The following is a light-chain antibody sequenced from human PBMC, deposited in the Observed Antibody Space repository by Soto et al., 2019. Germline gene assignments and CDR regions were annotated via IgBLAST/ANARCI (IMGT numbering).Light chain of an antibody. CDR3: QQYNNWPRT. V-gene: IGKV3-15*01. Sequence: DIVMTQSPVPLSVSPGDRATLSCRASQSVCHNLAWFQQKPGQAPRLLIYGASAGATGIPDRFSGSGFGTEFNLTISSLQSEDLAVYSCQQYNNWPRTFGQGPKVEMK. J-gene: IGKJ1*01. CDR1: QSVCHN. CDR2: GAS.